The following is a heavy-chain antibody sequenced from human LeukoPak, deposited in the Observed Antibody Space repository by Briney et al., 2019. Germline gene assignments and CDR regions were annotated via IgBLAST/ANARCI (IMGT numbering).Heavy chain of an antibody. D-gene: IGHD2-15*01. J-gene: IGHJ4*02. CDR3: AKDGSGYCSGGSCRILLN. CDR1: GFTFSSYG. Sequence: GGSLRLSCAASGFTFSSYGMHWVRQAPGKGLEWVAVISYDGSNKYYADSVKGRFTISRDNSKNTLYVQMNSLRAEDTAVYYCAKDGSGYCSGGSCRILLNWGQGTLVTVSS. CDR2: ISYDGSNK. V-gene: IGHV3-30*18.